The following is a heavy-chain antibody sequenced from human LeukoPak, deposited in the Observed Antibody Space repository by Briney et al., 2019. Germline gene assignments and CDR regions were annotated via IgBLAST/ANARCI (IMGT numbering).Heavy chain of an antibody. CDR2: IYPADSDA. Sequence: WESLKISCNGSGYGFPNYWIGWLRQMPGKGLEWMGIIYPADSDARYSPSFQGHVTLSADKSISTAYLQWSSLKASDTAMYYCARSSGSGWSFFDYWGQGTLVTVSS. J-gene: IGHJ4*02. CDR3: ARSSGSGWSFFDY. V-gene: IGHV5-51*01. CDR1: GYGFPNYW. D-gene: IGHD6-19*01.